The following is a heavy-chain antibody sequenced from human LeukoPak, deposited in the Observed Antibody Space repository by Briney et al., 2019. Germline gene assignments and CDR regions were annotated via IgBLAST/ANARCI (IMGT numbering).Heavy chain of an antibody. D-gene: IGHD3-10*01. CDR3: ARDKYGSGETGSAPDY. J-gene: IGHJ4*02. CDR1: GGSFSGYY. Sequence: SETLFLTCAVYGGSFSGYYWSWIRQPPGKGLEWIGEINHSGSTNYNPSLKSRVTISVDTSKNQFSLKLSSVTAADTAVYYCARDKYGSGETGSAPDYWGQGTLVTVSS. V-gene: IGHV4-34*01. CDR2: INHSGST.